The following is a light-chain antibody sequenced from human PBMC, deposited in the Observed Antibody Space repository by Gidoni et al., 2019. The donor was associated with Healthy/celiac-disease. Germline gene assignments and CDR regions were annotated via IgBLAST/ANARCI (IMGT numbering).Light chain of an antibody. J-gene: IGKJ5*01. Sequence: IVLSHSPATLSLSPGERATLSCRASQSVSSYLAWYQQKPGQAPRLLIYDASNRANGIPARFSGSGYGTDCKRTISSLEPEDFAVYYCQERSNGPPITFXQXTRLEIK. V-gene: IGKV3-11*01. CDR1: QSVSSY. CDR3: QERSNGPPIT. CDR2: DAS.